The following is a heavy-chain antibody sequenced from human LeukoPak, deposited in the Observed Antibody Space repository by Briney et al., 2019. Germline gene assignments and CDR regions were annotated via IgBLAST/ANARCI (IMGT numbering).Heavy chain of an antibody. CDR3: ARDHKYDSSGYSGGRLDY. CDR2: INPSGGST. V-gene: IGHV1-46*01. CDR1: GYTFTSYY. Sequence: ASVKVSCKASGYTFTSYYMHWVRQAPGQGLEWMGIINPSGGSTSYAQKFQGRVTMTRDTSTSTVYTELSSLRSEDTAVYYCARDHKYDSSGYSGGRLDYWGQGTLVTVSS. J-gene: IGHJ4*02. D-gene: IGHD3-22*01.